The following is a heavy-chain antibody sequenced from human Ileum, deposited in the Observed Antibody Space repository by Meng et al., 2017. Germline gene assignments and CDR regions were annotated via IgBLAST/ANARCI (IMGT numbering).Heavy chain of an antibody. J-gene: IGHJ2*01. D-gene: IGHD2-15*01. CDR3: VKVALWRTDFYWYFDL. CDR2: ITYSGDNT. Sequence: EEQLLDSGADLVQPGGSLRRACAAFGFIFSNYGMSWVRQAPGKGLEWVLSITYSGDNTYYTPSVKGRFTISRDNSKSTLYLQVNSLRAEDTAVYFCVKVALWRTDFYWYFDLWGRGTLVTVSS. V-gene: IGHV3-23*01. CDR1: GFIFSNYG.